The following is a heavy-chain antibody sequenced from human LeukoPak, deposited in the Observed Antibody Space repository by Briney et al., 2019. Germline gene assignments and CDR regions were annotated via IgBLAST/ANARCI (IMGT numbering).Heavy chain of an antibody. CDR1: GLTFSSYG. J-gene: IGHJ4*02. CDR2: IRYDGSNK. Sequence: GGSLRLSCAASGLTFSSYGMHWVRQAPGKGLEWVACIRYDGSNKYYGDSVKGRFTISRDNSKNTLYLQVNSLRTEDTAVYYCAKGEARFELVPESVFDYWGQGTLVTVSS. CDR3: AKGEARFELVPESVFDY. D-gene: IGHD6-6*01. V-gene: IGHV3-30*02.